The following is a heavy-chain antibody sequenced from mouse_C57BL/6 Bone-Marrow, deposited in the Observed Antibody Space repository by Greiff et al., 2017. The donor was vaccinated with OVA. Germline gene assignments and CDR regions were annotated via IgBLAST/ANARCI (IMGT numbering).Heavy chain of an antibody. CDR3: ARHDYGYY. J-gene: IGHJ4*01. Sequence: VQLQQSGGDLVKPGGSLKLSCAASGFTFSSYGMSWVRQTPDKRLEWVATISSGGSYTYYPDSVKGRFTIARDNAKNTLYLQMSSLKAEDTAMYYCARHDYGYYWGQGTSVTVAS. CDR1: GFTFSSYG. V-gene: IGHV5-6*01. CDR2: ISSGGSYT. D-gene: IGHD1-1*01.